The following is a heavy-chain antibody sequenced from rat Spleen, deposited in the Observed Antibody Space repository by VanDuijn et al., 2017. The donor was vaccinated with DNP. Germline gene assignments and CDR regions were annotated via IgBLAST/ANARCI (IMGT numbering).Heavy chain of an antibody. V-gene: IGHV5S13*01. Sequence: EVQLVESGGGLVQPGRSLRLSCAGSGFTFSSYWMYWIRQAPTKGLEWVASISTSGEYAHYRDSVKGRFTISRDNAKNTLYLQMNSLRSEDTATYYCARGSGTYYWYFDFWGPGTMVTVSS. CDR1: GFTFSSYW. CDR3: ARGSGTYYWYFDF. J-gene: IGHJ1*01. CDR2: ISTSGEYA. D-gene: IGHD5-1*01.